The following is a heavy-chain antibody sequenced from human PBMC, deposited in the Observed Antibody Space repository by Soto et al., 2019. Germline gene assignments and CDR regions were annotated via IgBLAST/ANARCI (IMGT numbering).Heavy chain of an antibody. V-gene: IGHV4-4*02. CDR3: ARDRFFDP. D-gene: IGHD3-3*01. CDR2: IYHTGST. J-gene: IGHJ5*02. CDR1: GDSVTSSNW. Sequence: SETLSLTCDVSGDSVTSSNWYIWVRQPPGKRPEWIGEIYHTGSTNYNPSLKGRVTVSLDKSKNQFSLNLSSVTVADTAVYYCARDRFFDPWGQGTLVTVSS.